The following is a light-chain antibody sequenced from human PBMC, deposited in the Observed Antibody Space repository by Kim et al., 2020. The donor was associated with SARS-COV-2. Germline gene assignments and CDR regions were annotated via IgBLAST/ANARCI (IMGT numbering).Light chain of an antibody. CDR3: QFYDTATFYV. CDR1: SGSIASNY. CDR2: EDR. J-gene: IGLJ1*01. Sequence: NFMLTQPHSVSASPGRTVTISCTRSSGSIASNYVQWFQQRPGSAPTTIIYEDRQRPSGVPDRFSASIDSSSNSASLTISRLRTGDGADYSCQFYDTATFYVFGTGTKVTVL. V-gene: IGLV6-57*04.